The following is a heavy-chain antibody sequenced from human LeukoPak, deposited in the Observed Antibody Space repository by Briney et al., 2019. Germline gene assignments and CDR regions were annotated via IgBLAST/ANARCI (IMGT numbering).Heavy chain of an antibody. V-gene: IGHV3-21*01. Sequence: GGSLRLSCAASGFTFSSYTMNWVRQAPGKGLEWVSSISSSSTYIYYADSVKGRFTISRDNAKNSLYLQMNSLRAEDTAVYYCARELDYGDYRGLLDYWGQGTLVTVSS. CDR2: ISSSSTYI. J-gene: IGHJ4*02. CDR1: GFTFSSYT. D-gene: IGHD4-17*01. CDR3: ARELDYGDYRGLLDY.